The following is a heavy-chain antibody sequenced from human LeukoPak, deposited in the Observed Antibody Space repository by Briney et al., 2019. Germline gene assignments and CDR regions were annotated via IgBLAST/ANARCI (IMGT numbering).Heavy chain of an antibody. V-gene: IGHV3-23*01. J-gene: IGHJ6*03. CDR1: GFTFSSYA. CDR2: ISGSGGST. Sequence: PGGSLRLSCAASGFTFSSYAMSWVRQAPGKGLEWVSAISGSGGSTYYADSVKGRFTIPRDNSKNTLYLQMNSLRAEDTAVYYCAKDVGYCSSTSCYYYYYMDVWGKGTTVTVSS. D-gene: IGHD2-2*01. CDR3: AKDVGYCSSTSCYYYYYMDV.